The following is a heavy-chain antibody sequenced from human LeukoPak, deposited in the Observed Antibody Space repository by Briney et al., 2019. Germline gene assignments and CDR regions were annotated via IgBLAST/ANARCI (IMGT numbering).Heavy chain of an antibody. CDR2: ITSSNNYI. V-gene: IGHV3-21*01. J-gene: IGHJ3*02. CDR1: GFTFSTYS. CDR3: ARETILWFGELFFDAFDI. Sequence: GGSLRLSCAGSGFTFSTYSMNWVRQAPRKGLEWVSSITSSNNYIYYADSMKGRFTISRDNAKNSLYLQMNSLRAEDTAVYYCARETILWFGELFFDAFDIWGQGTMVTVSS. D-gene: IGHD3-10*01.